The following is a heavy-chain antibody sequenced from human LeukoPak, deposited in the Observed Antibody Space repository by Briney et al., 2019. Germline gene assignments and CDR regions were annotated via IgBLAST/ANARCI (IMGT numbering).Heavy chain of an antibody. V-gene: IGHV4-34*01. CDR3: ARGHNWNLDY. CDR1: GESFSGYY. CDR2: INHGGST. Sequence: SETLSLTCAVYGESFSGYYWSWIRQPPGKGLEWIGEINHGGSTKYTPSLTGRVTISVDTSKNQFSLKLTSVTAADTAVYYRARGHNWNLDYWGQGTLVTISS. J-gene: IGHJ4*02. D-gene: IGHD1-20*01.